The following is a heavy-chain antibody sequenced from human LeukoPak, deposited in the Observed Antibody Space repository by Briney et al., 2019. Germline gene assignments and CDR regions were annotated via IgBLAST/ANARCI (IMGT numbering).Heavy chain of an antibody. Sequence: GGSLRLSCAASGFTFSSYSMNWVRQAPGKGLEWVSYISSSSSTIYYADSVKGRFTISRDNAKNSLYLQMNSLGAEDTAVYYCARDGGVPDYDILTGYPGPWEFDPWGQGTLVTVSS. CDR1: GFTFSSYS. J-gene: IGHJ5*02. CDR3: ARDGGVPDYDILTGYPGPWEFDP. V-gene: IGHV3-48*01. CDR2: ISSSSSTI. D-gene: IGHD3-9*01.